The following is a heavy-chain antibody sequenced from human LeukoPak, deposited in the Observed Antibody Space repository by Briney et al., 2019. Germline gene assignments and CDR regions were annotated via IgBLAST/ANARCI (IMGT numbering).Heavy chain of an antibody. CDR1: GFTFSSYW. V-gene: IGHV3-30*18. J-gene: IGHJ4*02. CDR2: ISYDGSNT. Sequence: GGSLRLSCAASGFTFSSYWMHWVRQAPGKGLEWVAVISYDGSNTNYADSVKGRFTISRDNSKTTLYLQMNSLRAEDTALYYCAKRAVTATIERGYFDNWGQGTLVIVSS. CDR3: AKRAVTATIERGYFDN. D-gene: IGHD2-21*02.